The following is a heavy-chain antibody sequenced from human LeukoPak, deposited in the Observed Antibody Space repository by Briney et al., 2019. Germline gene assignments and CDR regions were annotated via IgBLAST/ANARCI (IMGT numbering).Heavy chain of an antibody. CDR2: IYYSGTT. J-gene: IGHJ5*02. D-gene: IGHD6-19*01. V-gene: IGHV4-59*01. CDR3: ARDSSGWYHWFDP. CDR1: GGSISSYY. Sequence: SETLSLTCTVSGGSISSYYWSWIRQPPGRGLEWIWYIYYSGTTNYNPSLKSRVTISVDTSKNQFSLKLSSVTAADTAVYYCARDSSGWYHWFDPWGEGTLVTVSS.